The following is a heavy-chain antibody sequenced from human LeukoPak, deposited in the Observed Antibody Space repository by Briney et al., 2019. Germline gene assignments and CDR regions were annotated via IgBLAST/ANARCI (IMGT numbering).Heavy chain of an antibody. Sequence: ASVKVSCKASGYTFTSYDINWVRQATGQGLEWMGWMNPNSGNTGYAQKFQGRVTMTRNTSISTAYMELSSLRSEDTAVYYCARRDVLRFLEWLPDPYYYYGMDVWGQGTTVTVSS. CDR3: ARRDVLRFLEWLPDPYYYYGMDV. V-gene: IGHV1-8*01. CDR1: GYTFTSYD. D-gene: IGHD3-3*01. J-gene: IGHJ6*02. CDR2: MNPNSGNT.